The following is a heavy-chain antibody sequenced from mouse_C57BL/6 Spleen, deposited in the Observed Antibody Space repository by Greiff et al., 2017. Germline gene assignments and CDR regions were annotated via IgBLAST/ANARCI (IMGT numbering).Heavy chain of an antibody. D-gene: IGHD1-1*01. Sequence: QVQLQQPGAELVMPGASVKLSCKASGYTLTSYWMHWVKQRPGQGLEWIGEIDPSDSYTNYNQKFKGKSTLTVDKSSSTAYMQLSSLTSEDSAVYYCARYYYGWFAYWGQGTLVTVSA. CDR2: IDPSDSYT. CDR3: ARYYYGWFAY. J-gene: IGHJ3*01. CDR1: GYTLTSYW. V-gene: IGHV1-69*01.